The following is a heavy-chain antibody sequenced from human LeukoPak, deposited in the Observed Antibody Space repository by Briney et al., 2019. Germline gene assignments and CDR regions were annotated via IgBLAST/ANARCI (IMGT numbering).Heavy chain of an antibody. CDR3: ARDSGSSGWYNYYYYYYMDV. J-gene: IGHJ6*03. CDR2: IYYSGST. CDR1: GGSFSSYY. D-gene: IGHD6-19*01. V-gene: IGHV4-59*01. Sequence: SETLSLTCTVSGGSFSSYYWSWIRQPPGKGLEWIGYIYYSGSTNYNPSLKSRVTISVDTSKNQFSLKLSSVTAADTAVYYCARDSGSSGWYNYYYYYYMDVWGKGTTVTVSS.